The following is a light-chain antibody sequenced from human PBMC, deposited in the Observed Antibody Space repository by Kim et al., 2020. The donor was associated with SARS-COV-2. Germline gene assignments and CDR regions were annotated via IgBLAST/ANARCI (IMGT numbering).Light chain of an antibody. CDR1: QSVLYSSNNKNF. J-gene: IGKJ2*01. V-gene: IGKV4-1*01. CDR3: QQYYSNPRT. CDR2: WAS. Sequence: DIVMTQSPDSLAVSLGERATINCKSSQSVLYSSNNKNFLAWYQQKPRQPPKLLIFWASTRESGVPDRFSGSGSGTDFTLTISSLQAEDVAVYYCQQYYSNPRTFGQGTKLEI.